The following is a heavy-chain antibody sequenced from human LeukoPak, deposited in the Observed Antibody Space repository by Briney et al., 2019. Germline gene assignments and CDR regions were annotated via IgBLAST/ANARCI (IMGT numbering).Heavy chain of an antibody. D-gene: IGHD3-10*01. V-gene: IGHV1-24*01. CDR3: ATYGSGSYYPPAYYFDY. CDR2: FDPEDGET. J-gene: IGHJ4*02. CDR1: GYTLTELS. Sequence: ASVKVSCKFSGYTLTELSMHWVRQAPGRGLEWMGGFDPEDGETIYAQKFQGRVTMTEETSTDTAYMELSSLRSEDTAVYYCATYGSGSYYPPAYYFDYWGQGTLVTVSS.